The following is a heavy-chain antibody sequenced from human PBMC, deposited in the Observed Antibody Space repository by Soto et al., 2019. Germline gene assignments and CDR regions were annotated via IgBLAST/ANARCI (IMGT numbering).Heavy chain of an antibody. J-gene: IGHJ5*02. V-gene: IGHV4-34*01. CDR2: INHSGST. Sequence: QVQLQQWGAGLLKPSETLSLTCAVYGGSFSNYYWSWIRQPPGKGLEWIGEINHSGSTNYNPSLKSRVTISVDTSKNQFSLKLSSVTAADTAVYYCAARVQVRATTTADYNWFDPWCQGTLVTVTS. CDR3: AARVQVRATTTADYNWFDP. D-gene: IGHD1-26*01. CDR1: GGSFSNYY.